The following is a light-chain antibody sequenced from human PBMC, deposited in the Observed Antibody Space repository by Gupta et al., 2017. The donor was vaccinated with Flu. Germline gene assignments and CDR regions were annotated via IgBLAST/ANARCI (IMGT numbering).Light chain of an antibody. Sequence: QPALTHPDSASVSLGQSISISCTGSSSDLGTFDYVSWYQYFPGTAPQLQIYEDNNRPSGVGNRFSCSRSGYAASLTIAGRHSEDEATYYCSSYVTSGALVNWVFGEGTKLTVL. CDR3: SSYVTSGALVNWV. CDR2: EDN. CDR1: SSDLGTFDY. V-gene: IGLV2-14*01. J-gene: IGLJ3*02.